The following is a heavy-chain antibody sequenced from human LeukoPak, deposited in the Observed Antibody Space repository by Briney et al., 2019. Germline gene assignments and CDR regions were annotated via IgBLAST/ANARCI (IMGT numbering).Heavy chain of an antibody. Sequence: PGRSLRLSCAASGFTFSSYDVSWVRQAPGKGLEWVSAISGSGDRTHYADSVKGRFTISKDNSKNTLYLQINSLRAEDTAVYYCAKPSSGNYPPTGYWGQGTLVTVSS. V-gene: IGHV3-23*01. D-gene: IGHD1-26*01. CDR1: GFTFSSYD. CDR3: AKPSSGNYPPTGY. CDR2: ISGSGDRT. J-gene: IGHJ4*02.